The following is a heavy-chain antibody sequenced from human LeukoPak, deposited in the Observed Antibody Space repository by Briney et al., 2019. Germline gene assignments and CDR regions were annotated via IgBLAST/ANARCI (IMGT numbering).Heavy chain of an antibody. J-gene: IGHJ5*02. CDR2: INHSGST. CDR1: GGSFSGYY. V-gene: IGHV4-34*01. CDR3: ARDIRPRFVVVPAAMPRTGRFDP. D-gene: IGHD2-2*01. Sequence: SETLSLTCAVYGGSFSGYYWSWIRQPPGKGLEWIGEINHSGSTNYNPSLKSRVTISVDTSKNQFSLKLSSVTAADTAVYYCARDIRPRFVVVPAAMPRTGRFDPWGQGTLVTVSS.